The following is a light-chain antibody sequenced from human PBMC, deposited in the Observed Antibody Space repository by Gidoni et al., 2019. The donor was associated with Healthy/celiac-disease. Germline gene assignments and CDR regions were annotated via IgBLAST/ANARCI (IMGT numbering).Light chain of an antibody. CDR2: WAS. CDR1: QSVLYSSNNKNY. J-gene: IGKJ4*01. Sequence: DSVMTQSQDSLAVSLGERATINCKSSQSVLYSSNNKNYLAWYQQKPGQPPKLLIYWASTRESGVPDRFSGSGPGTDFTLTISSLQAEDVAVYYCQQYYSTPPLTFGGGTKVEIK. CDR3: QQYYSTPPLT. V-gene: IGKV4-1*01.